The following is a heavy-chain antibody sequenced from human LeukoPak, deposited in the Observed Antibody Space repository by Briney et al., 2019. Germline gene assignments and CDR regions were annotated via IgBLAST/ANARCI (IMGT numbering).Heavy chain of an antibody. Sequence: PSETLSLTCAVYGGSFGGYYRTWIRQPPGKGLEWIGAINDGGSTVYNPSLKSRVTILVDTSKKQFSLRLSSVTAADTAVYYCARASAYSSSSGVNYWDQGTLVTVSS. CDR2: INDGGST. J-gene: IGHJ4*02. CDR1: GGSFGGYY. CDR3: ARASAYSSSSGVNY. V-gene: IGHV4-34*01. D-gene: IGHD4-11*01.